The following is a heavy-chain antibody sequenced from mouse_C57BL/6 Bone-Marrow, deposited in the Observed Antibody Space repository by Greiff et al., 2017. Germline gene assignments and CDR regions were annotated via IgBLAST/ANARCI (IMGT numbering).Heavy chain of an antibody. CDR2: IYPTSGRT. Sequence: VQLQQPGAELVKPGASVKMSCKASGYTFTSYWITWVKQRPRQGLEWIGDIYPTSGRTNYNEKFKSKAILTVDTSSNTAYMQLSSLTSEGSAGFYCARSGPLGRSFDYWGQGTTLTVSS. V-gene: IGHV1-55*01. J-gene: IGHJ2*01. CDR1: GYTFTSYW. D-gene: IGHD4-1*01. CDR3: ARSGPLGRSFDY.